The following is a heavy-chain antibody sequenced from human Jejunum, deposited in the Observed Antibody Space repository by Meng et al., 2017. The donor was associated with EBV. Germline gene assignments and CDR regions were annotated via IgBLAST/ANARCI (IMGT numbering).Heavy chain of an antibody. J-gene: IGHJ4*02. V-gene: IGHV3-23*04. CDR2: ISGSGDST. D-gene: IGHD3-10*01. Sequence: VHLVESGGGLVQPGGSLGLSCAASGFTFSSYGMSWVRQAPGKGLEWVSGISGSGDSTYNADSVKGRFTISRDNSKNTLSLQMNSLRAEDTAVYYCAKLPQAMEWFRDFYFDYWGQGTLVTVSS. CDR1: GFTFSSYG. CDR3: AKLPQAMEWFRDFYFDY.